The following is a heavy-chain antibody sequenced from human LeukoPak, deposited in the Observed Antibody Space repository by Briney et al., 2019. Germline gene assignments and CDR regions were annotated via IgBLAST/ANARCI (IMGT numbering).Heavy chain of an antibody. CDR1: GFTFDDYA. CDR2: ISWDGGST. D-gene: IGHD3-10*01. J-gene: IGHJ4*02. Sequence: GGSLRLSCAASGFTFDDYAMHWVRQAPGKGLEWVSLISWDGGSTYYADSVKGRFTISRDNSKNSLYLQMNSLRAEDTAVYYCASDPYENYYGSGSYYSTPPFEYWGQGTLVTVSS. CDR3: ASDPYENYYGSGSYYSTPPFEY. V-gene: IGHV3-43D*03.